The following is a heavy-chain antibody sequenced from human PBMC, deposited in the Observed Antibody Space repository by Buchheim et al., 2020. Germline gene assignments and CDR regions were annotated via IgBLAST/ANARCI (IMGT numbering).Heavy chain of an antibody. J-gene: IGHJ6*02. CDR3: ARGGRGSGSYYNPWNYYYYYGMDV. Sequence: QVQLVQSGAEVKKPGASVKVSCKASGYTSTSYDINWVRQATGQGLEWMGWMNPNSGNTGYAQKFQGRVTMPRNTSISTAYMELSRLRSEDTAVYYCARGGRGSGSYYNPWNYYYYYGMDVWGQGTT. V-gene: IGHV1-8*01. CDR2: MNPNSGNT. CDR1: GYTSTSYD. D-gene: IGHD3-10*01.